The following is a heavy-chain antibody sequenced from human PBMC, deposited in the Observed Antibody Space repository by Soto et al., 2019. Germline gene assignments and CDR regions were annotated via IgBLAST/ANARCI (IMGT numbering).Heavy chain of an antibody. CDR2: IIPIFGTA. J-gene: IGHJ6*02. V-gene: IGHV1-69*06. Sequence: ASVKVSCKASGGTFSSYAISWVRQAPGQGLEWMGGIIPIFGTANYAQKFQGRVTITADKSTSTAYMELSSLRSEDTAVYYCARSDVRARDYYYYYGMDVWGQGTTVTVSS. CDR3: ARSDVRARDYYYYYGMDV. CDR1: GGTFSSYA.